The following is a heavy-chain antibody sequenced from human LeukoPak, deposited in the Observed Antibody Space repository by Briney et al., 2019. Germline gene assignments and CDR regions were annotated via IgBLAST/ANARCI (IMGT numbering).Heavy chain of an antibody. D-gene: IGHD3-10*01. CDR1: GGSISSYY. V-gene: IGHV4-59*08. J-gene: IGHJ4*02. Sequence: SETLSLTCTVSGGSISSYYWSWVRQPPGKGLEWIGSIHYSGSTNYNPSLKSRVTISVDTSKNQFSLRLSSVTAADTAVYYCARHGNYLGSGTYDYWGQGTLVTVSS. CDR3: ARHGNYLGSGTYDY. CDR2: IHYSGST.